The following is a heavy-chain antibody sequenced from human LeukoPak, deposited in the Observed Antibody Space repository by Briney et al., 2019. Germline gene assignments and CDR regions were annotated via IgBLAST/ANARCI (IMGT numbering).Heavy chain of an antibody. CDR1: GGSISSGGYY. CDR2: IYYSGST. Sequence: SETLSLTCSVSGGSISSGGYYWSWIRQYPGKGLEWIGYIYYSGSTYYNPSLKSRVTISVDTSKNQFSLKLSSVTAADTAVYYCARAAYSGSYHSDYWGQGTLVTVSS. D-gene: IGHD1-26*01. V-gene: IGHV4-31*03. J-gene: IGHJ4*02. CDR3: ARAAYSGSYHSDY.